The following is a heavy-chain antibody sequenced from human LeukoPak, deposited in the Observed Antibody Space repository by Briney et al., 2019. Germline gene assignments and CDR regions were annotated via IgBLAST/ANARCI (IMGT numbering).Heavy chain of an antibody. Sequence: SETLSLTCTVSGGSISSYYWSWIRQPPGKGLEWIGEINHSGSTNYNPSLKSRVTISVDTSKNQFSLKLSSVTAADTAVYYCASLTVGYWFDPWGQGTLVTVSS. D-gene: IGHD4-17*01. CDR1: GGSISSYY. CDR3: ASLTVGYWFDP. V-gene: IGHV4-34*01. CDR2: INHSGST. J-gene: IGHJ5*02.